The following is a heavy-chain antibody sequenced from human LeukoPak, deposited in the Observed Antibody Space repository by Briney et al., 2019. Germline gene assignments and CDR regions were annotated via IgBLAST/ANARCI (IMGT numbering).Heavy chain of an antibody. Sequence: GGSLRLSCAASGFTFDIYAMTWVRQAPGKGLEWVSVIYSGGSTYYADSVKGRFTISRDNSKNTLYLQMNSLRAEDTAVYYCAKMTTVTTQGAFDIWGQGTMVTVSS. CDR3: AKMTTVTTQGAFDI. CDR2: IYSGGST. V-gene: IGHV3-23*03. D-gene: IGHD4-17*01. CDR1: GFTFDIYA. J-gene: IGHJ3*02.